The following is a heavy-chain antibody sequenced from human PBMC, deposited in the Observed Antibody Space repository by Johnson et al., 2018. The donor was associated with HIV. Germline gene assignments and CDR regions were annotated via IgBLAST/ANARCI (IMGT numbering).Heavy chain of an antibody. CDR3: ARVKFSDYYGSSGYRFPDAFES. V-gene: IGHV3-9*01. J-gene: IGHJ3*02. CDR1: GFTFDDYA. CDR2: ISWNGGSI. D-gene: IGHD3-22*01. Sequence: VQLVESGGGVVQPGRSLRLSCAASGFTFDDYAMHWVRQAPGKGLEWVSRISWNGGSIAYADSVKGRFTISRDNAKNSLYLQMNSLRAEATAVYYCARVKFSDYYGSSGYRFPDAFESWGQGTMVTVSS.